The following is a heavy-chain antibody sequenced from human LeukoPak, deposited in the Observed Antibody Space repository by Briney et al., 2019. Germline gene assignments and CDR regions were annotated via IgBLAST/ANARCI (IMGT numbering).Heavy chain of an antibody. J-gene: IGHJ4*02. CDR1: GFMFTHHG. CDR3: ARDLSHTFDY. V-gene: IGHV3-33*01. CDR2: IWSDGTNK. Sequence: GESLRLSCAASGFMFTHHGMHWVRQAPGKGLEWVAVIWSDGTNKFYSDSVKGRFTISRDNAKNTLYLQMNSLRAEDTAVYYCARDLSHTFDYWGQGTLVTVSS.